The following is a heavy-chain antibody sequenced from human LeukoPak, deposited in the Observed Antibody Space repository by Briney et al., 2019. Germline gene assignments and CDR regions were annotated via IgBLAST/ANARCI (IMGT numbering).Heavy chain of an antibody. CDR2: ISGSGGST. CDR3: AKETRYRAHYYYYYGMDV. D-gene: IGHD5-12*01. V-gene: IGHV3-23*01. J-gene: IGHJ6*02. CDR1: GFTFSSYA. Sequence: GGSLRLSCAASGFTFSSYAMSWVRQAPGKGLEWVSAISGSGGSTYYADSVKGRFTISRDNSKNTLYLQMNSLRAEDTAVYYCAKETRYRAHYYYYYGMDVWGQGTTVTVSS.